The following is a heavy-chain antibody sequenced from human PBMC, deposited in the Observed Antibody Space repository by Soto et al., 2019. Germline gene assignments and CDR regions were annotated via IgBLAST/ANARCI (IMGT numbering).Heavy chain of an antibody. V-gene: IGHV1-69*13. Sequence: ASVKVSCKASGGTFSSYAISWVRQAPGQGLEWMGGIIPIFGTANYAQKFQGRVTITADESTSTAYMELSSLRSEDTAVYYCARVGVPAAMSIYYYGMDVWGQGTTVTVSS. CDR1: GGTFSSYA. D-gene: IGHD2-2*01. J-gene: IGHJ6*02. CDR2: IIPIFGTA. CDR3: ARVGVPAAMSIYYYGMDV.